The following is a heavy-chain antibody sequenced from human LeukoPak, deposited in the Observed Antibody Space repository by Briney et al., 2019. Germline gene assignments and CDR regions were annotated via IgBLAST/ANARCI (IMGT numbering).Heavy chain of an antibody. CDR3: ATLDSYYDTSGRPLLPD. D-gene: IGHD3-22*01. CDR1: GYSVNELS. CDR2: FNREDDAP. V-gene: IGHV1-24*01. Sequence: ASVKVSCKVSGYSVNELSMHWVRQAPGLGLEWMGGFNREDDAPVYAQRFQGRVTMTEDTSTDTAYMELSSLRSEDTALYYCATLDSYYDTSGRPLLPDWGQGTLVTVSS. J-gene: IGHJ4*02.